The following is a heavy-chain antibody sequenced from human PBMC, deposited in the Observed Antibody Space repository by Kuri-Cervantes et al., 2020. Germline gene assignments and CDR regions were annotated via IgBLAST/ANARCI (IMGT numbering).Heavy chain of an antibody. J-gene: IGHJ3*02. V-gene: IGHV3-33*01. CDR1: GFTFSSYG. CDR3: AMRSGSYWGDAFDI. Sequence: GGSLRLSCAASGFTFSSYGMHWVRLTPGKGLEWVAIIWYDGSRKSYVDSVKGRFTISRDNFKNTLSLQMNSLRVEDTAVYYCAMRSGSYWGDAFDIWGQGTMVTVSS. CDR2: IWYDGSRK. D-gene: IGHD1-26*01.